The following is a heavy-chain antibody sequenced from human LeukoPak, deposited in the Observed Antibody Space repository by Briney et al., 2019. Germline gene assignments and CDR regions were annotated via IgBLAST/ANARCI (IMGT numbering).Heavy chain of an antibody. J-gene: IGHJ6*03. CDR2: ISWDGGST. CDR1: QFTFSSYE. V-gene: IGHV3-43*02. Sequence: SGGSLRLSCAASQFTFSSYEMNWVRQAPGKGLEWVSLISWDGGSTYYADSVKGRFTISRDNSKNSLYLQMNSLRTEDTALYYCAKDSGYYMDVWGKGTTVTISS. CDR3: AKDSGYYMDV.